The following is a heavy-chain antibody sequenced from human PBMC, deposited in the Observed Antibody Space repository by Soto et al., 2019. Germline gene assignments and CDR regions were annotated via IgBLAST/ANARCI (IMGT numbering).Heavy chain of an antibody. CDR3: AGYNWNYHCFDP. CDR1: GGSISSGGYY. D-gene: IGHD1-7*01. V-gene: IGHV4-31*03. J-gene: IGHJ5*02. CDR2: IYYSGST. Sequence: KPSETLSLTCTVSGGSISSGGYYWSWIRQHPGKGLEWIGYIYYSGSTYYNPSLKSRVTISVDTSKNQFSLKLSSVTAADTAVYYCAGYNWNYHCFDPWGQGTLVTVSS.